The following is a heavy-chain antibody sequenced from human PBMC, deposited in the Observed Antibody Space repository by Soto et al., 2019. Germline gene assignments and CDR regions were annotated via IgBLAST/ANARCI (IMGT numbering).Heavy chain of an antibody. V-gene: IGHV3-33*01. CDR2: IWYDGSNK. CDR3: ARDRPEGRDYLYYFDY. D-gene: IGHD4-17*01. J-gene: IGHJ4*02. Sequence: QVQLVESGGGVVQPGRSLRLSCAASGFTFSTYGMHWVRQAPGKGLECVAGIWYDGSNKYYTDYVKGRFTISRDNSKNTLYLQMNSLRAEDTAVYYCARDRPEGRDYLYYFDYWGQGTLVTVSS. CDR1: GFTFSTYG.